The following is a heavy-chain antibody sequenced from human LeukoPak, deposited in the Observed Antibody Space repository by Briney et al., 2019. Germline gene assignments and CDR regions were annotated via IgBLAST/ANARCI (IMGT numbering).Heavy chain of an antibody. V-gene: IGHV4-4*07. CDR2: IYTSGST. J-gene: IGHJ4*02. CDR3: ARGAPYYYDSSGYLFDY. D-gene: IGHD3-22*01. Sequence: SETLSLTCTVSGGSISSYYWSWIRQPAGKGLEWIGRIYTSGSTNYNPSLKSRVTISVDKSKNQFSLKLSSVTAADTAVYYCARGAPYYYDSSGYLFDYWGQGTLVTVSS. CDR1: GGSISSYY.